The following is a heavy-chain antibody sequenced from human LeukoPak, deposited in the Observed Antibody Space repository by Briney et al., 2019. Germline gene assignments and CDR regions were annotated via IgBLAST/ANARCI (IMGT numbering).Heavy chain of an antibody. V-gene: IGHV4-31*03. D-gene: IGHD4-17*01. CDR2: IYYSGST. CDR3: ARALSGDYVDWYFDL. CDR1: GGSISSGGYY. J-gene: IGHJ2*01. Sequence: PQTLSLTCTVSGGSISSGGYYWSWIRQHPGKGLEWIGYIYYSGSTYYNPSLKSRVTISVDTSKNQFSLKLSSVTAADTAVYYCARALSGDYVDWYFDLWGRGTLVTVSS.